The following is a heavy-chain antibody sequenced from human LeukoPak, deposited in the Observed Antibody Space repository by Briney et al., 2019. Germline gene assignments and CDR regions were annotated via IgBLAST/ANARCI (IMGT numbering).Heavy chain of an antibody. Sequence: GGSLRLSCAASGFTFSSYWMHWVRQAPGKGLVWVSSISSSSSYIYYADSVKGRFTISRDNARNSLFLQMNSLRAEDTAVYYCARDVQVATIYPLDYWGQGTLVTVSS. CDR2: ISSSSSYI. CDR1: GFTFSSYW. CDR3: ARDVQVATIYPLDY. D-gene: IGHD5-12*01. J-gene: IGHJ4*02. V-gene: IGHV3-21*01.